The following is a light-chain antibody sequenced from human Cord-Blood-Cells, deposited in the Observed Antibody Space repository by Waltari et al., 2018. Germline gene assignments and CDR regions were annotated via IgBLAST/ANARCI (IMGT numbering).Light chain of an antibody. CDR1: SSDVGGYNY. CDR2: DVM. CDR3: SSYTSSSTL. V-gene: IGLV2-14*01. J-gene: IGLJ2*01. Sequence: QSALTQPASVSGSPGQSITISCTGTSSDVGGYNYVSWYQQDPVKAPKLMICDVMKRPSGVSNRFAGAKAGNTASPTISGLQAEDEAEYYCSSYTSSSTLFGGGTKLTVL.